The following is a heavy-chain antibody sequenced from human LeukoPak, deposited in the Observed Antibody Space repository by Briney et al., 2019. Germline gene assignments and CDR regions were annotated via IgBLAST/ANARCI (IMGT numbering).Heavy chain of an antibody. CDR1: GYTFTGYY. V-gene: IGHV1-2*02. J-gene: IGHJ4*02. D-gene: IGHD2-15*01. Sequence: ASVKVSCKASGYTFTGYYMHWVRQAPGQGLEWMGWINPNSGGTNYAQKFQGRVTKTRDTSISTAYMELSRLRSDDTAVYYCARSGDIVVVVAATGPFDYWGQGTLVTVSS. CDR2: INPNSGGT. CDR3: ARSGDIVVVVAATGPFDY.